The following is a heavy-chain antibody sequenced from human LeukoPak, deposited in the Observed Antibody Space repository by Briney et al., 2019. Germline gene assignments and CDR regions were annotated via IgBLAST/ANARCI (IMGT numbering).Heavy chain of an antibody. CDR1: GFTFSSYA. V-gene: IGHV3-64*01. CDR3: ARVLSAWFGDQTPFYYYYYGMDV. Sequence: GGSLRLSCAASGFTFSSYAMHWVRQAPGKGLEYVSAISSNGGSTYYANSVKGRFTISRDNSKNTLYLQMGSLRAEDMAVYYCARVLSAWFGDQTPFYYYYYGMDVWGQGTTVTVSS. D-gene: IGHD3-10*01. J-gene: IGHJ6*02. CDR2: ISSNGGST.